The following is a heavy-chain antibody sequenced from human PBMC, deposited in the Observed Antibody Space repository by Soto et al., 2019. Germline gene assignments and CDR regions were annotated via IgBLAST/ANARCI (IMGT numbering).Heavy chain of an antibody. D-gene: IGHD6-19*01. CDR3: ARGRSSGWYFGY. CDR1: GFTFSSYS. CDR2: ISSSSSYI. J-gene: IGHJ4*02. V-gene: IGHV3-21*01. Sequence: GSLRLSCAASGFTFSSYSMNWVRQAPGKGLEWVSSISSSSSYIYYADSVKGRFTISRDNAKNSLYLQMNSLRAEDTAVYYCARGRSSGWYFGYWGQGTLVTVSS.